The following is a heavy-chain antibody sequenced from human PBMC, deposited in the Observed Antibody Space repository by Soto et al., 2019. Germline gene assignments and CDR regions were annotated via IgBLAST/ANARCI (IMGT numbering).Heavy chain of an antibody. D-gene: IGHD3-16*01. V-gene: IGHV3-48*02. CDR1: GFTFSRYS. Sequence: EVQLVESGGGLVQPGGSLRRSCAACGFTFSRYSLNWVRQAPGKGLEWVSYISVSSSTIYYADSVKGRFTISRDNAKNSLYLQMNSLVDEDTAVYYCARVLGGYGMDVWGQGTTVTVSS. CDR3: ARVLGGYGMDV. CDR2: ISVSSSTI. J-gene: IGHJ6*02.